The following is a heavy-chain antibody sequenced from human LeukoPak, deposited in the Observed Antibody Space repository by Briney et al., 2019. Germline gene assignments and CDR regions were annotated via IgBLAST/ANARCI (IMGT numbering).Heavy chain of an antibody. Sequence: SVKAPCHASGGTFCSYAISWVRQAPGQGLEWMGRIIPILGIANYAQKFQGRVTITADKSTSTAYMELSSLRSEDTAVYYCASPQGGGWYAIYYGMDGWGQGATVT. CDR1: GGTFCSYA. CDR2: IIPILGIA. D-gene: IGHD6-19*01. CDR3: ASPQGGGWYAIYYGMDG. V-gene: IGHV1-69*04. J-gene: IGHJ6*02.